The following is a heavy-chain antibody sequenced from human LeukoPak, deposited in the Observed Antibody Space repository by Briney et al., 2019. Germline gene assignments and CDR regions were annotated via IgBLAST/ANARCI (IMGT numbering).Heavy chain of an antibody. Sequence: SETLSLTCAVSGYSISSGYYWGWIRQPPGKGLEWIGSIYHSGSAYYNPSLKSRVTISVDTSKNQFSLKLSSVTAADTAMYYCVRDKDGYNEKYDYWGQGTLVTVSS. J-gene: IGHJ4*02. CDR3: VRDKDGYNEKYDY. CDR2: IYHSGSA. V-gene: IGHV4-38-2*02. D-gene: IGHD5-24*01. CDR1: GYSISSGYY.